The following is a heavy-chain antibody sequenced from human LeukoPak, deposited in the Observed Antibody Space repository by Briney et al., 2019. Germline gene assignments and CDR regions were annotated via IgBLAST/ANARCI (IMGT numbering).Heavy chain of an antibody. CDR3: ARGGYYGSGYDFRFDP. V-gene: IGHV4-59*01. Sequence: SETLSLTCTVSGGSISSYYRSWIRQPPGKGLEWIGYIYYSGSTNYKPSLKSRVTISVDTSKNQFSLKLSSVTAADTAVYYCARGGYYGSGYDFRFDPWGQGTLVTVSS. D-gene: IGHD3-10*01. J-gene: IGHJ5*02. CDR2: IYYSGST. CDR1: GGSISSYY.